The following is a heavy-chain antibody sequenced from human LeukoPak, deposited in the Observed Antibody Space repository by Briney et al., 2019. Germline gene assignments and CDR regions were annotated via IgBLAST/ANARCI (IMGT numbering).Heavy chain of an antibody. J-gene: IGHJ6*02. CDR1: GFTFSSYA. CDR3: AKGRPESVVPAAISAYYYYGMDV. CDR2: ISYDGSNK. V-gene: IGHV3-30*07. D-gene: IGHD2-2*02. Sequence: GGSLRLSCAASGFTFSSYAMHWVRQAPGKGLEWVAVISYDGSNKYYADSVKGRFTISRDNSKNTLYLQMNSLRAEDTAVYYCAKGRPESVVPAAISAYYYYGMDVWVQGTTVTVSS.